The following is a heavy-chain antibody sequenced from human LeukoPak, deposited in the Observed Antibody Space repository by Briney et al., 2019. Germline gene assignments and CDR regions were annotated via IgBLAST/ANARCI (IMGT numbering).Heavy chain of an antibody. J-gene: IGHJ5*02. CDR3: ARHFGYSSSWYGPAHWFDP. Sequence: SETLSLTCTVSGYSISSGYYWGWIRQPPGKGLEWIGEINHSGSTNYNPSLKSRVTISVDTSKNQFSLKLSSVTAADTAVYYCARHFGYSSSWYGPAHWFDPWGQGTLVTVSS. CDR1: GYSISSGYY. CDR2: INHSGST. D-gene: IGHD6-13*01. V-gene: IGHV4-38-2*02.